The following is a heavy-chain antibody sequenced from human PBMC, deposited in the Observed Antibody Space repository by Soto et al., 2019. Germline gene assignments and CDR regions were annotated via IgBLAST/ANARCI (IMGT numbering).Heavy chain of an antibody. CDR3: ATTTTAYNWFDL. CDR2: IIPISAAV. V-gene: IGHV1-69*01. D-gene: IGHD1-1*01. J-gene: IGHJ5*02. Sequence: QVQLVQSGAEVKKPGSSVNVSCKASGGTFTNYAINWVRQAPAQGLEWMGGIIPISAAVNYAQKFQGRVTINADESTSTVYMALSSLRSENTAVYYCATTTTAYNWFDLWGQGTLVTVSS. CDR1: GGTFTNYA.